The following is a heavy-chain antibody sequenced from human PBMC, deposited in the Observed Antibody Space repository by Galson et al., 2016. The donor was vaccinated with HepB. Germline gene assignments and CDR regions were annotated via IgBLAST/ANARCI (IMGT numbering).Heavy chain of an antibody. Sequence: SLRLSCAASGFTFSRFWMSWVRQAPGKGLEWVANIHQDGGQRYYGDSVKGRFTISRDNSKTTVHLQMDSLRAEDTAVYYCAKNRYDYGPLDYWGQGTLVTVSS. CDR2: IHQDGGQR. J-gene: IGHJ4*02. D-gene: IGHD4/OR15-4a*01. CDR1: GFTFSRFW. V-gene: IGHV3-7*05. CDR3: AKNRYDYGPLDY.